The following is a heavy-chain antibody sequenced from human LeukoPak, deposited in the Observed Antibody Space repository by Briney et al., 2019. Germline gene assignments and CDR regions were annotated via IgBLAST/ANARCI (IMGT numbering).Heavy chain of an antibody. Sequence: MASETLSLTCTVSGVSISSYYWSWIRQPPGKGLEWIGYIYYSGSTNYNPSLKSRVTISVDTSKNQFFLNLSSVTAADTAVYYCARDQGYGMDVWGQGTTVTVSS. J-gene: IGHJ6*02. V-gene: IGHV4-59*01. CDR2: IYYSGST. CDR3: ARDQGYGMDV. CDR1: GVSISSYY.